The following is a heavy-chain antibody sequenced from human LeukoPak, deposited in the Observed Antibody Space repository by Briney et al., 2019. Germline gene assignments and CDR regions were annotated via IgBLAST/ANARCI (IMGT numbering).Heavy chain of an antibody. CDR1: GFTFSSYA. CDR2: ISGSGGST. J-gene: IGHJ3*02. V-gene: IGHV3-23*01. D-gene: IGHD2-2*02. CDR3: ANPPTLGYCSSTSCYTEGDAFDI. Sequence: GGSLRLSCAASGFTFSSYAMSWVRQAPGKELEGVSAISGSGGSTYYADSVKGRFTISRDNSKNTLYLQMNSLRAEDTAVYYCANPPTLGYCSSTSCYTEGDAFDIWGQGTMVTVSS.